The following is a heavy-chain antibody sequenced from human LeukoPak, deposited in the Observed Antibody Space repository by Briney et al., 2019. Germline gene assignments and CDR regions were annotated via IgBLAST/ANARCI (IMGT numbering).Heavy chain of an antibody. CDR3: ARLPTTDQLLPFDY. D-gene: IGHD2-2*01. CDR1: GYSISSGYY. V-gene: IGHV4-38-2*01. J-gene: IGHJ4*02. Sequence: SETLSLPCAVSGYSISSGYYWGWIRQPPGKGLEWIGSIYHSGSTYYNPSLKSRVTISVDTSKNQFSLKLSSVTAADTAVYYCARLPTTDQLLPFDYWGQGTLVTVSS. CDR2: IYHSGST.